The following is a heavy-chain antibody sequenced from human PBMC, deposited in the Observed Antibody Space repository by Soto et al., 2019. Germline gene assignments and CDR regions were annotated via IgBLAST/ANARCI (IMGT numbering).Heavy chain of an antibody. V-gene: IGHV3-23*01. CDR2: ISASGGNT. CDR1: GFIFSTFA. Sequence: EVQLLESGGGLVQPGGSLRLSCTGSGFIFSTFAMSWVRQAPGKALEWLSAISASGGNTYYPDSVKGRFTISRDISENTLYLQMSSLGGEDTAVYHCAKEPTSTVEGAFDLWGRGTMVTVSS. J-gene: IGHJ3*01. CDR3: AKEPTSTVEGAFDL. D-gene: IGHD4-17*01.